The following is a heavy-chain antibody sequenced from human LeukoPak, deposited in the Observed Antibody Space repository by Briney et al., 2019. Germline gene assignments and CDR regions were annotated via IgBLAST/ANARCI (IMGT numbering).Heavy chain of an antibody. CDR2: ISSSGATI. CDR1: GGSFSGYY. CDR3: TRDAGTRLKYSFGYGDY. V-gene: IGHV3-11*04. J-gene: IGHJ4*02. Sequence: PSETLSLTCAVYGGSFSGYYWSWIRQAPGKGLEWVSYISSSGATIYYADAVKGRFTISRDNAKSSLYLQMNSLRAEDTAVYYCTRDAGTRLKYSFGYGDYWGQGALVTVSS. D-gene: IGHD5-18*01.